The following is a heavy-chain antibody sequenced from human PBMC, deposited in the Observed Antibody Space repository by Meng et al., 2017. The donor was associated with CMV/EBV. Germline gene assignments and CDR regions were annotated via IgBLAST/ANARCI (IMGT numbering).Heavy chain of an antibody. Sequence: SETLSLTCTVSGGSISSYYWSWIRQPPGKGLEWIGYIYYSGSTNYNPSLKSRVTISVDTSKNQFSLKLSSVTAADTAVYYCAKDRLSSSWLYYYYYGMDVWGQGTTVTVS. V-gene: IGHV4-59*01. CDR3: AKDRLSSSWLYYYYYGMDV. CDR2: IYYSGST. CDR1: GGSISSYY. J-gene: IGHJ6*02. D-gene: IGHD6-13*01.